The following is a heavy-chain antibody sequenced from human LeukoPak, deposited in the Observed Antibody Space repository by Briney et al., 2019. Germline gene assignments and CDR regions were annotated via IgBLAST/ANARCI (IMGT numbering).Heavy chain of an antibody. V-gene: IGHV1-8*01. CDR1: GYTFTSYD. D-gene: IGHD3-10*01. Sequence: ASVKVSRKASGYTFTSYDINWVRQATGQGLEWMGWMNPNSGNTGYAQKFQGRVTMTRNTSISTAYMELSSLRSEDTAVYYCARDGSGSYPYYYYYYMDVWGKGTTVTISS. CDR3: ARDGSGSYPYYYYYYMDV. CDR2: MNPNSGNT. J-gene: IGHJ6*03.